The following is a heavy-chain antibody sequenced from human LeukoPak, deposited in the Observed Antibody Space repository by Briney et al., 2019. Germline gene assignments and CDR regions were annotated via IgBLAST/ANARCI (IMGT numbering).Heavy chain of an antibody. CDR3: AKGGPLSESYALDY. D-gene: IGHD1-26*01. CDR1: GFTFSTYG. CDR2: ISYDGSNK. J-gene: IGHJ4*02. V-gene: IGHV3-30*18. Sequence: GGSLRLSCVASGFTFSTYGMHWGRQAPGKGLEWVAAISYDGSNKYYADSVKGRFTFSRDNSKNTLYLQMNSLRAEDTAVYYCAKGGPLSESYALDYWGQGTLVTVSS.